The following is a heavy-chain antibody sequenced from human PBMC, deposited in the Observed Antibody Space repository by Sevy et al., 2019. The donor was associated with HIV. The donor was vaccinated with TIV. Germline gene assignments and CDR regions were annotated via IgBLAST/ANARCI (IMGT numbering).Heavy chain of an antibody. CDR1: GYTFTNYY. CDR2: INPGGGSP. Sequence: ASVKVSCKASGYTFTNYYIHWVRQAPGHGLEWMGIINPGGGSPRYAQRFKGRVTMTRDTSTSTLYMDLSSLRSEDTAVYYCARDRGWEPDTLYSYGMDVWGQGTTVTVSS. CDR3: ARDRGWEPDTLYSYGMDV. V-gene: IGHV1-46*01. D-gene: IGHD1-26*01. J-gene: IGHJ6*02.